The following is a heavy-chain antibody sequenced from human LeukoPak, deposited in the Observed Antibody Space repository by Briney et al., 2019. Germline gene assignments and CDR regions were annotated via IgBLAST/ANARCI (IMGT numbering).Heavy chain of an antibody. CDR1: GGSISSYY. CDR2: IYTSGST. V-gene: IGHV4-4*07. J-gene: IGHJ4*02. CDR3: AREYSSSRTLDY. D-gene: IGHD6-13*01. Sequence: SETLSLTCTVSGGSISSYYWSWIRQPPGKGLEWIGRIYTSGSTNYNPSLKSRVTMSVDTSKNQFSLKLSSVTAADTAAYYCAREYSSSRTLDYWGQGTLVTVSS.